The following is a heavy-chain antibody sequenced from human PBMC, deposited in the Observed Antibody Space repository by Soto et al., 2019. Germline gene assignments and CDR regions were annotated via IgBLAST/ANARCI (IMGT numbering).Heavy chain of an antibody. CDR2: IYYSGST. CDR1: GGSISSYY. CDR3: ARCIEEAGFKRYNWFDT. Sequence: SETLSLTCTVSGGSISSYYWSWIRQPPGKGLEWIGYIYYSGSTNYNPSLKSRVTISVDTSKNQFSLKLGSVTAADTAVYYCARCIEEAGFKRYNWFDTWGQGTLVTVSS. J-gene: IGHJ5*02. V-gene: IGHV4-59*01. D-gene: IGHD6-13*01.